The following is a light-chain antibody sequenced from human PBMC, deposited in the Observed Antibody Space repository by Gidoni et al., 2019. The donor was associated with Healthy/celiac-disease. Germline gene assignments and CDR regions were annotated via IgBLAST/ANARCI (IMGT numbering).Light chain of an antibody. CDR2: DSA. J-gene: IGKJ4*01. CDR1: QRVSSY. V-gene: IGKV3-11*01. Sequence: DIVLTQSPATLSLSPGERATLSCRASQRVSSYLAWYQQKPGQAPRLLLYDSATRATGIPARCIGSGSWTDFTLTISSLEPEDFAVYYCQQRSNWPPLTFGGXTKVEIK. CDR3: QQRSNWPPLT.